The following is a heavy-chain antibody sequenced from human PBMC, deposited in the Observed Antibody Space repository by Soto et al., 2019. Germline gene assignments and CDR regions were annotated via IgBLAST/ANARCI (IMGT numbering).Heavy chain of an antibody. CDR3: AKVGYYDSSGHNWFDP. J-gene: IGHJ5*02. CDR1: GFTFSSYV. Sequence: PGGSLRLSCAVSGFTFSSYVMSWVRQAPGKGLEWVSAISGSGGSTYYADSVKGRFTISRDNSKNTPYLQMNSLRADDTAVYYCAKVGYYDSSGHNWFDPWGQGTLVTVSS. D-gene: IGHD3-22*01. V-gene: IGHV3-23*01. CDR2: ISGSGGST.